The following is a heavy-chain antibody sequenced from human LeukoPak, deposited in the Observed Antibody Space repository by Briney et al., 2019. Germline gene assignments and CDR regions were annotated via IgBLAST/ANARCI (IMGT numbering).Heavy chain of an antibody. CDR2: ISRSDGST. CDR3: AKGRGYCTGGSCYSDH. V-gene: IGHV3-23*01. J-gene: IGHJ4*02. CDR1: GLTFSNYA. Sequence: GGSLRLSCTASGLTFSNYAMSWVRQAPGKGLEWVSTISRSDGSTYYADSVKRRFTNSRDNSKNTLYLQMNSLRVEDTAIYYCAKGRGYCTGGSCYSDHWGQGTLVTVSS. D-gene: IGHD2-15*01.